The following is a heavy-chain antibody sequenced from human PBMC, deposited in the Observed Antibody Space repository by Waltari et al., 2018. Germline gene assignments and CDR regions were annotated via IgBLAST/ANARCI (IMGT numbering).Heavy chain of an antibody. D-gene: IGHD5-12*01. CDR2: ISGSSSTI. CDR1: GFTFSSYA. J-gene: IGHJ4*02. CDR3: ARDLGWLQLPDY. V-gene: IGHV3-48*01. Sequence: EVQLLESGGGLVQPGGSLRLSCAASGFTFSSYAMSWVRQAPGKGLEWVSAISGSSSTIYYADSVKGRFTISRDNAKNSLYLQMNSLRAEDTAVYYCARDLGWLQLPDYWGQGTLVTVSS.